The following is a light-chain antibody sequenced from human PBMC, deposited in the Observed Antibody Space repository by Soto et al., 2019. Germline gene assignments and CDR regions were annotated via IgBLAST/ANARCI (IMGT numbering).Light chain of an antibody. CDR2: DND. Sequence: QSVLTQPPSVSAAAGQKVTISCSGSSSNIGNNYVSWYQQLPGTAPKLLIYDNDKRPSGIPDRFSGSKSGTSATLGITGLQTGDEADYYCETWDTYLSAGVFGGGTKLTVL. CDR1: SSNIGNNY. CDR3: ETWDTYLSAGV. V-gene: IGLV1-51*01. J-gene: IGLJ3*02.